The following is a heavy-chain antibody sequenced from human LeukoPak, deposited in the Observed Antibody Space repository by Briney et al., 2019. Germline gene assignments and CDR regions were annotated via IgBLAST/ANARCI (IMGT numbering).Heavy chain of an antibody. CDR3: ASGPKYNWKFDY. Sequence: ASVKVSCKASGYTFTSYGISWVRQAPGQGLEWMGWISAYNGNTNYAQKLQGRVTMTRDTSISTAYMELSRLRSDDTAVYYCASGPKYNWKFDYWGQGTLVTVSS. V-gene: IGHV1-18*01. CDR1: GYTFTSYG. D-gene: IGHD1-20*01. CDR2: ISAYNGNT. J-gene: IGHJ4*02.